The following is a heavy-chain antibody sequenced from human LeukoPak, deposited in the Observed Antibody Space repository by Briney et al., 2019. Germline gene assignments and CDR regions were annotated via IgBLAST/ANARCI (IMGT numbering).Heavy chain of an antibody. CDR2: IYHSGST. V-gene: IGHV4-4*02. CDR1: GGSISSSNW. J-gene: IGHJ5*02. Sequence: SGTLSLTCAVSGGSISSSNWWSWVRQPPGKGLEWIGEIYHSGSTNYNPSLKSRVTISVDKSKNQFSLKLSSVTAADTAVYYCARGSRNYDSSGYYFPWGQGTLVTVSS. CDR3: ARGSRNYDSSGYYFP. D-gene: IGHD3-22*01.